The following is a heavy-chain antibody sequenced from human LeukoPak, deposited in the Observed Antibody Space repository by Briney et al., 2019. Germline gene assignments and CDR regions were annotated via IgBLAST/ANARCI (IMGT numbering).Heavy chain of an antibody. CDR3: AGGRKYGSGSYSVNYFDY. V-gene: IGHV1-69*05. CDR2: IIPIFGTA. CDR1: GGTFSSYA. J-gene: IGHJ4*02. Sequence: SVKVSCKASGGTFSSYAIGWVRQAPGQGLEWMGGIIPIFGTANYAQKFQGRVTITTDESTSTAYMELSSLRSEDTAVYYCAGGRKYGSGSYSVNYFDYWGQGTLVTVSS. D-gene: IGHD3-10*01.